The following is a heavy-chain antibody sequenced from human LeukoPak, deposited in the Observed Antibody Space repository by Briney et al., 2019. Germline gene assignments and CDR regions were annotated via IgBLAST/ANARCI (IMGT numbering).Heavy chain of an antibody. Sequence: GGSLRLSCAASGFSFSSYAMTWVRQAPGKGLEWVSGFSGGGGSTFYGDSVKGRFTTSRDNSKNTLYLQMNSLRSEDTAIYYCAKGTSVAGPIEYWGQGTLVTVSS. V-gene: IGHV3-23*01. CDR3: AKGTSVAGPIEY. CDR1: GFSFSSYA. D-gene: IGHD6-19*01. CDR2: FSGGGGST. J-gene: IGHJ4*02.